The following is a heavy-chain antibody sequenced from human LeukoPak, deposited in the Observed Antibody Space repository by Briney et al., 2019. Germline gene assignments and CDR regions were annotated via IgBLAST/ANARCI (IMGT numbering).Heavy chain of an antibody. J-gene: IGHJ5*02. D-gene: IGHD6-13*01. V-gene: IGHV3-23*01. Sequence: GGSLRLSCAASGFTFDSYAMSWVRQAPGKGLEWVSAVSRFGGTTYYADSAKGRFTISRDNSNNTVYLQMNSLGVGDTALYYCVKHVGSRWSNNRFDPWGQGTLVAVSS. CDR3: VKHVGSRWSNNRFDP. CDR1: GFTFDSYA. CDR2: VSRFGGTT.